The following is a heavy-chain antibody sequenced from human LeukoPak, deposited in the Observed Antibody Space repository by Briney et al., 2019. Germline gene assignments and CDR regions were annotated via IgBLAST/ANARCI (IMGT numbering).Heavy chain of an antibody. V-gene: IGHV3-74*01. Sequence: PGGSLRLSCVASGFTLSSYWMHWVRQAPGKGLVWVSRIESDGSTTTYADSVKGRFTISRDNAKNTLYLQLNSLRAEDTAVYYCARGCGSGSSLPFDYWGQGTLVTVSS. CDR3: ARGCGSGSSLPFDY. J-gene: IGHJ4*02. CDR2: IESDGSTT. D-gene: IGHD3-10*01. CDR1: GFTLSSYW.